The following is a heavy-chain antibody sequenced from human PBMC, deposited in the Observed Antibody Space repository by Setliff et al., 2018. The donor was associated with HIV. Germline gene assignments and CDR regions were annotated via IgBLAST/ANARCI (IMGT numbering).Heavy chain of an antibody. J-gene: IGHJ6*03. D-gene: IGHD1-1*01. CDR3: ARDPFKLEPRSYYYYYYMDG. V-gene: IGHV1-46*01. CDR1: GYTFTSYY. Sequence: ASVKVSCKASGYTFTSYYMHWVRQAPGQGLEWMGIINPSGGSTSYAQKFQGRVTMTRDTSTSTVYMELSSLRSEDTAVYYCARDPFKLEPRSYYYYYYMDGWGKGTTVTVSS. CDR2: INPSGGST.